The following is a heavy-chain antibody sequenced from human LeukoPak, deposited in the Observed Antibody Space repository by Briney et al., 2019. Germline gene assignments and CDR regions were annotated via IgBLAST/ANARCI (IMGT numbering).Heavy chain of an antibody. V-gene: IGHV3-48*04. CDR1: GFTFSSYS. CDR3: ARQPDCSGGSCYLDY. D-gene: IGHD2-15*01. Sequence: GGSLRLSCAASGFTFSSYSMNWVRQAPGKGLEWVSYISSSSSIIYYADSLKGRFTISRDNAKNSLYLQMNSLRAEDTAVYYCARQPDCSGGSCYLDYWGQGTLVTVSS. CDR2: ISSSSSII. J-gene: IGHJ4*02.